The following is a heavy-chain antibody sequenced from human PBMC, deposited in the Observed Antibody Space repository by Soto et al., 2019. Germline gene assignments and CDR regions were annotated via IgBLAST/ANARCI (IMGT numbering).Heavy chain of an antibody. Sequence: QVQLQQWGAGLLKPSETLSLTCAVYGGSFSGYYWSWIGQPPGKGLEWIGEINHSGSTNYNPSLKSRVTISVDTSKNQFSLKMSSLTAADTAVYYCARGLSPIRYGGYSGVMNDYWGQGTLVTVSS. CDR2: INHSGST. D-gene: IGHD5-12*01. CDR1: GGSFSGYY. V-gene: IGHV4-34*01. J-gene: IGHJ4*02. CDR3: ARGLSPIRYGGYSGVMNDY.